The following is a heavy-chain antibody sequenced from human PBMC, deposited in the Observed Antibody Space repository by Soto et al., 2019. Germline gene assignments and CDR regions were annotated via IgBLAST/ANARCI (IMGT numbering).Heavy chain of an antibody. CDR1: GYTFTSYG. J-gene: IGHJ4*02. CDR3: ASSGSSGYYRDC. D-gene: IGHD3-22*01. Sequence: QVQLVQSGAEVKEPGASVKVSCKASGYTFTSYGLNWVRQAPGQGLEWRGWISAYNGNTDYAQKFQGRVTMTTDTSTSTAYMELRSLSSDDTAVYYCASSGSSGYYRDCWGQGTLVTVSA. V-gene: IGHV1-18*01. CDR2: ISAYNGNT.